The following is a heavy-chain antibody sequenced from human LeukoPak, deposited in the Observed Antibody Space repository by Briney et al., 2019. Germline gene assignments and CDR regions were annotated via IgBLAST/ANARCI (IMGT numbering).Heavy chain of an antibody. Sequence: GGSLRLSCTASGFTFSAYAMMWVRQAPGKRPEWVSAIRGGGTSEFYADSVKGQFRISRDNSKDTLFLQMNSLRAEDTAVYYCARDPNGDYIGAFDMWGPGTMVTVSS. V-gene: IGHV3-23*01. J-gene: IGHJ3*02. CDR1: GFTFSAYA. CDR3: ARDPNGDYIGAFDM. D-gene: IGHD4-17*01. CDR2: IRGGGTSE.